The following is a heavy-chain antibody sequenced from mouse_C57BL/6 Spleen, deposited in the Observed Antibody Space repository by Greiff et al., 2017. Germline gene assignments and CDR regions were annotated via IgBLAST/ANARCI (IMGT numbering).Heavy chain of an antibody. CDR3: ASYYTPAWFAY. CDR1: GYSFTGYY. J-gene: IGHJ3*01. CDR2: INPSTGGT. V-gene: IGHV1-42*01. D-gene: IGHD2-12*01. Sequence: VKRQQSGPELVKPGASVKISCKASGYSFTGYYMNWVKQSPEKSLEWIGEINPSTGGTSYNQKFKAKATLTVDKSSSTAYMQLKSLTSEDSAVYYCASYYTPAWFAYWGQGTLVTVSA.